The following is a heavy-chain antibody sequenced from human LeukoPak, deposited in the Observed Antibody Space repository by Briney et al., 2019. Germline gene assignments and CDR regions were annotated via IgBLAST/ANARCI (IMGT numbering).Heavy chain of an antibody. D-gene: IGHD6-25*01. CDR2: IYSSGTT. V-gene: IGHV4-59*08. CDR1: GGSIRSYY. J-gene: IGHJ4*02. Sequence: PSETLSLTCTVSGGSIRSYYWSWIRQPPGKGLEWIGYIYSSGTTNYNPSLKSRVTFSIDSTKNHFSLKLTSVRAADTAVYYRARLYGSGYYDGDFWGQGSLVTVSS. CDR3: ARLYGSGYYDGDF.